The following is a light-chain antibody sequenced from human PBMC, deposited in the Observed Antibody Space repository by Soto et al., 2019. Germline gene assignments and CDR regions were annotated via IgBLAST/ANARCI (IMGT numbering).Light chain of an antibody. CDR2: EGS. Sequence: QSVLTQPASVSGSPGQSITISCTGTSSDFGSYKLVSWYQQYPGKAPKLMIYEGSKRPSGVSNRFSGSKSGNTASLTISGLQAEDEADYYCCSYAGSNTFVFGGGTKVTVL. J-gene: IGLJ2*01. V-gene: IGLV2-23*03. CDR3: CSYAGSNTFV. CDR1: SSDFGSYKL.